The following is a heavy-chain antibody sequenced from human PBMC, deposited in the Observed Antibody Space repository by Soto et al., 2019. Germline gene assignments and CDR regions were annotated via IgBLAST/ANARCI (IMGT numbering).Heavy chain of an antibody. V-gene: IGHV3-74*01. CDR1: GFTFSSYW. Sequence: GGSLRLSCATSGFTFSSYWMHWVRQVPGKVLLWVSRIDEYGNTINYADSVRGRFTISRDNARNTLYLEMNSLRAEDTALYYCTRDIGGKGAYWGPGTLVTVSS. CDR3: TRDIGGKGAY. J-gene: IGHJ4*02. D-gene: IGHD3-10*01. CDR2: IDEYGNTI.